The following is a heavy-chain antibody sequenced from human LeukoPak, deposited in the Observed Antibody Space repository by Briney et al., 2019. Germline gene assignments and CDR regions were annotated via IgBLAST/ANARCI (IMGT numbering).Heavy chain of an antibody. D-gene: IGHD3-9*01. Sequence: PGRSLRLSCAASGFTFSSYGLHWVRQAPGKGLEWVAVISYDGSNKYYADSVKGRFTISRDNSKNTLYLQMNSLRAEDTAVYYCAKDSNYYILTGVDYWGQGTLVTVSS. V-gene: IGHV3-30*18. CDR2: ISYDGSNK. CDR1: GFTFSSYG. J-gene: IGHJ4*02. CDR3: AKDSNYYILTGVDY.